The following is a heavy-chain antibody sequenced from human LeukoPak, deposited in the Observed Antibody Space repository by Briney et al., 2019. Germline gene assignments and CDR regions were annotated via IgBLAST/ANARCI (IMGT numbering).Heavy chain of an antibody. V-gene: IGHV5-51*01. Sequence: GESLKISCKGSGYSFTSYWIGWVRQMPGKGLEWMGIIYPGDSDTRYSPSFQGQVTISADKSISTAYLQWSSLKASDTAMYYYARQRRHSSSWYYFDYWGQGTLVTVSS. J-gene: IGHJ4*02. D-gene: IGHD6-13*01. CDR1: GYSFTSYW. CDR2: IYPGDSDT. CDR3: ARQRRHSSSWYYFDY.